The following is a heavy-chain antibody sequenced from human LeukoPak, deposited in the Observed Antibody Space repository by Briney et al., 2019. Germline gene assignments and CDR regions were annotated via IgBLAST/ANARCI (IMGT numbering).Heavy chain of an antibody. D-gene: IGHD3-22*01. J-gene: IGHJ4*02. V-gene: IGHV1-69*04. Sequence: AVKVSCKASGGTFSSYAISWVRQAPGQGREWMGRIIPILGIANYAQKFQGRVTITADKSTSTAYMELSSLRSEDTAVYYCARVTYYYDSSGQLDYWGQGTMVTVSS. CDR1: GGTFSSYA. CDR3: ARVTYYYDSSGQLDY. CDR2: IIPILGIA.